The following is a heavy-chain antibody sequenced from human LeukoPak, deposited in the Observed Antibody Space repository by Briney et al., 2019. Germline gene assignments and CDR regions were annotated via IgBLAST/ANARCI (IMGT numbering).Heavy chain of an antibody. J-gene: IGHJ4*02. CDR3: ARRRYGGNSGFLTG. CDR1: GGSISTYY. D-gene: IGHD4-23*01. Sequence: KPSETLSLTCTVSGGSISTYYWSWIRQPPGKGLEWIGEINHSGSTNYNPSLKSRVTISVDTSKNQFSLKLSSVTAADTAVYYCARRRYGGNSGFLTGWGQGTLVTVSS. V-gene: IGHV4-34*01. CDR2: INHSGST.